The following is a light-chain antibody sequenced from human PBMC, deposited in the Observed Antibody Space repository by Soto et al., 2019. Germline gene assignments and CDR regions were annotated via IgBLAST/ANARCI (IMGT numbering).Light chain of an antibody. J-gene: IGLJ2*01. Sequence: PVLTQPASVSGSPGQSITISCTGTSSDVGGYNYVSWYQQHPGKAPKLMIYDVSNRPSGVSNRFSGSKSGNTASLTISGLQAEDEADYYCSSYTSSSTRVFGGGTKLTVL. CDR3: SSYTSSSTRV. CDR1: SSDVGGYNY. CDR2: DVS. V-gene: IGLV2-14*01.